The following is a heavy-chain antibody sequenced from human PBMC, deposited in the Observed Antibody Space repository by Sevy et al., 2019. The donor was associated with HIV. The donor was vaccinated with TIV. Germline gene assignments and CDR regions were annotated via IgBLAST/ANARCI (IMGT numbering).Heavy chain of an antibody. D-gene: IGHD3-16*01. CDR3: ARDSSRVEATMIKGFDP. V-gene: IGHV4-31*03. CDR1: GDSITSGDYY. CDR2: MHYRGIT. J-gene: IGHJ5*01. Sequence: SQTLSLTCSVSGDSITSGDYYWSWIRQHPEKGLEWIGYMHYRGITYSSPSLKSRVLMSVDRSKNQLSLKLTSVTAADTAVYYCARDSSRVEATMIKGFDPLGQGTVVTVSS.